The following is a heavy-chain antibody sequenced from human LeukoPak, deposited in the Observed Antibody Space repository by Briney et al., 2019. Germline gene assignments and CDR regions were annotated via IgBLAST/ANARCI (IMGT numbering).Heavy chain of an antibody. Sequence: PGGSLRLSCAASGFIFSDYAMHWVRQSPGKGLEWVAFMSCDGRNEYYADSVKGRFTISRDNSKNTLYLQMNSLRAEDTAVYYCAKDYYYYYMDVWGKGTTVTISS. V-gene: IGHV3-30*18. CDR2: MSCDGRNE. CDR1: GFIFSDYA. J-gene: IGHJ6*03. CDR3: AKDYYYYYMDV.